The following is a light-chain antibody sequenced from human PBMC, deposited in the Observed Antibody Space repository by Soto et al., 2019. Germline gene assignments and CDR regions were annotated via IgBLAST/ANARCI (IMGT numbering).Light chain of an antibody. Sequence: DIQMTQSPSSLSASVGDRVTITSRASQSISSYLNWYQQKPGKAPKLLIYAASSLQSGVPSRFSGSGSGTDFTLTISSLQPEDFATYYCQQSYRTPPTFGGGTKVEIK. J-gene: IGKJ4*01. CDR2: AAS. CDR3: QQSYRTPPT. CDR1: QSISSY. V-gene: IGKV1-39*01.